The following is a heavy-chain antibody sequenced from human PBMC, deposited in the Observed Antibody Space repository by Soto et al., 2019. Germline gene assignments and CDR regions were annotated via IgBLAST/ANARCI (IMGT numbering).Heavy chain of an antibody. CDR3: ARGGGRYSYGPDY. J-gene: IGHJ4*02. Sequence: SETLSLTCTVSGGSISSYYWSWIRQPPGKGLEWIGYIYYSGSTNYNPSLKSRVTISVDTSKNQFSLKLSSVTAADTAVYYCARGGGRYSYGPDYWGQGTLVTVSS. V-gene: IGHV4-59*01. D-gene: IGHD5-18*01. CDR1: GGSISSYY. CDR2: IYYSGST.